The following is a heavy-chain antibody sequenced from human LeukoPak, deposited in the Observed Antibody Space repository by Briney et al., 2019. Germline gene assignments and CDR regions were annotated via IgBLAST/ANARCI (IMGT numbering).Heavy chain of an antibody. D-gene: IGHD3-10*01. V-gene: IGHV4-4*09. CDR2: IYTSGST. J-gene: IGHJ3*02. CDR1: GGSFTSYY. Sequence: SETLSLTCTVSGGSFTSYYWSWIRQPPGKGLEWVGYIYTSGSTNYNPSLKSRVTISVDTSKNQFSLKLSSVTAADTAVDYCARLLSITMFDIWGQGTMVTVSS. CDR3: ARLLSITMFDI.